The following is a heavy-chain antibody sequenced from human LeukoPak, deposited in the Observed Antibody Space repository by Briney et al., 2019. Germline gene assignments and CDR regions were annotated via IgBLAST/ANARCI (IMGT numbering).Heavy chain of an antibody. Sequence: PSETLSLTCIVSGGSVSSYYWTWMRQPPGKGLEWIGYIYYSGSTNYNPSLKSRVTISVDTSKNQFSLNLSSVTAADTAVHYCARVGDNYDRSGYYFDYWGQGTLVTVSS. D-gene: IGHD3-22*01. CDR2: IYYSGST. V-gene: IGHV4-59*02. J-gene: IGHJ4*02. CDR3: ARVGDNYDRSGYYFDY. CDR1: GGSVSSYY.